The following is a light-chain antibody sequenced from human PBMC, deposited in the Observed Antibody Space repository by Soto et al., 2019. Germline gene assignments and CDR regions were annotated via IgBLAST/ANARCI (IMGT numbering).Light chain of an antibody. CDR2: EVS. CDR1: SSDVGAYNY. J-gene: IGLJ1*01. V-gene: IGLV2-14*01. CDR3: SSYTDAITCYV. Sequence: QSGLTQPASVSGSPGQSVTISCTGTSSDVGAYNYVSWYQQHPGKAPKLMIYEVSSRPSGVSNRFSGSKSGNTASLTISGLQADDEADYYCSSYTDAITCYVFGTGTKVTVL.